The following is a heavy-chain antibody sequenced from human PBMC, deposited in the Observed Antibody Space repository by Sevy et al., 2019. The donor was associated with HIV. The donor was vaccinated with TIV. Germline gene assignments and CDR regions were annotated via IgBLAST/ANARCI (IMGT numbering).Heavy chain of an antibody. V-gene: IGHV4-59*01. CDR2: IYYSGNT. Sequence: SETLALTCTVSGGSISSYYWSWIRQPPGKGLEWIGYIYYSGNTNYNPSLKSRVTISVDTSKNQFSLKLSSVTAADTAVYYCARDRLAVAGPLDYWGQGTLVTVSS. CDR1: GGSISSYY. D-gene: IGHD6-19*01. J-gene: IGHJ4*02. CDR3: ARDRLAVAGPLDY.